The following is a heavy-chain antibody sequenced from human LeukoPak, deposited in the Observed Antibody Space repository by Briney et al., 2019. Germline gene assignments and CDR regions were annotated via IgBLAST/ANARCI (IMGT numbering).Heavy chain of an antibody. J-gene: IGHJ4*02. CDR2: IKQDGSQK. V-gene: IGHV3-7*01. Sequence: GGSLRLSCAASGFTFSNYWMTWVRQAPGKGLEWVANIKQDGSQKYYVDSVKGRFTISRDNAKNSVYLQMNGLRAGDTAVYYCARIGYSSSCTDYWGQGTLVTVSS. D-gene: IGHD2-2*01. CDR1: GFTFSNYW. CDR3: ARIGYSSSCTDY.